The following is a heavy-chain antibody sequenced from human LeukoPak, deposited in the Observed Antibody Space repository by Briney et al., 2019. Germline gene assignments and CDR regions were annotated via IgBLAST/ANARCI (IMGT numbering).Heavy chain of an antibody. CDR1: GGTFSSYA. CDR2: IIPILGIA. Sequence: GASVKVSCEASGGTFSSYAISWVRQAPGQGLEWMGRIIPILGIANYAQKFQGRVTITADKSTSTAYMELSSLRSEDTAVYYCARAVVVPAADYYYYGMDVWGQGTTVTVSS. CDR3: ARAVVVPAADYYYYGMDV. D-gene: IGHD2-2*01. J-gene: IGHJ6*02. V-gene: IGHV1-69*04.